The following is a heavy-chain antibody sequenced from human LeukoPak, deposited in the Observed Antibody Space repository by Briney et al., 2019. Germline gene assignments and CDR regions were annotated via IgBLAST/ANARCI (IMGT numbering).Heavy chain of an antibody. CDR2: INGNGGGS. CDR3: ASGSSSVGY. Sequence: GGSLRLTCAASGFTFSDHAMSWVRQAPAKGLEWVSSINGNGGGSYYIDSVKGRFTVSRDNSENALYLQMNNLRTEDTAVYYCASGSSSVGYWGQGTLVTVSS. J-gene: IGHJ4*02. CDR1: GFTFSDHA. D-gene: IGHD6-6*01. V-gene: IGHV3-23*01.